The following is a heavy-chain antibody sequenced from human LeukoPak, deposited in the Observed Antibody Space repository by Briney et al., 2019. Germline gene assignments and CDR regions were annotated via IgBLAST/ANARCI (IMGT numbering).Heavy chain of an antibody. CDR2: ISYDGSNK. V-gene: IGHV3-30-3*01. CDR1: GFTFSSYA. CDR3: ARGVTAIPICYFDY. D-gene: IGHD2-21*02. J-gene: IGHJ4*02. Sequence: GGSLRLSCAASGFTFSSYAMHWVRQAPGKGLEWVAVISYDGSNKYYADSVKGRFTISRDNSKNTLYLQMNSLRAEDTAVYYCARGVTAIPICYFDYWGQGTLVTVSS.